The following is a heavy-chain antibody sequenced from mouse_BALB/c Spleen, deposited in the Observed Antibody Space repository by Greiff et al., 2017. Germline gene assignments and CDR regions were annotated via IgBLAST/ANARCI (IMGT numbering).Heavy chain of an antibody. Sequence: VQLQQSGAELVKPGASVKLSCTASGFNIKDTYMHWVKQRPEQGLEWIGRIDPANGNTKYDPKFQGKATITADTSSNTAYLQLSSLTSEDTAVYYCARNRYDRGAMDYWGQGTSVTVSS. CDR2: IDPANGNT. J-gene: IGHJ4*01. CDR3: ARNRYDRGAMDY. CDR1: GFNIKDTY. D-gene: IGHD2-14*01. V-gene: IGHV14-3*02.